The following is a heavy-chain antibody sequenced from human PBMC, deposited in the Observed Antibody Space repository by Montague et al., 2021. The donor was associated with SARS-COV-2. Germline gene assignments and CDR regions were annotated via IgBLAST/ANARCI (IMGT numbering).Heavy chain of an antibody. D-gene: IGHD6-25*01. CDR1: GFTVSTNY. Sequence: SLRLSCAASGFTVSTNYMSWVRQAPGKGLEWVSVIYSDGTTYYADSVNGRFTISRDNSKNTLYLQMDSPRAEDTAVYYCARDSMAAAAWWYYGMDVWGQGTTVTVS. CDR2: IYSDGTT. CDR3: ARDSMAAAAWWYYGMDV. V-gene: IGHV3-66*01. J-gene: IGHJ6*02.